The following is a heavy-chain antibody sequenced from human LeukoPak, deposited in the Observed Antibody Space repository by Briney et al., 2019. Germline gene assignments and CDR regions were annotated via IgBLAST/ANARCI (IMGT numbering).Heavy chain of an antibody. CDR2: ISSSSSTI. V-gene: IGHV3-48*01. CDR3: ASMVRGAEDY. CDR1: GFTFSSYS. Sequence: GGPLRLSCAASGFTFSSYSMNWVRQAPGKGLEWVSYISSSSSTIYYVDSVKGRFTISRDNAKNSLYLQMNSLRAEDTAVYYCASMVRGAEDYWGQGTLVTVSS. D-gene: IGHD3-10*01. J-gene: IGHJ4*02.